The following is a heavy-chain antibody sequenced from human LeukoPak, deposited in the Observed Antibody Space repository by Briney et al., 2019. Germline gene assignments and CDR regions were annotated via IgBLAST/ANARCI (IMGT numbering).Heavy chain of an antibody. Sequence: ASVKVSCKVSGYTLTELSMHWVRQAPGKGLEWMGVINPSGGSTRYAQKFQGRVTMTGDPSTRTVYMELSSLTSDDTAVYYCARGTTDDYWGQGTPVTVSS. CDR1: GYTLTELS. J-gene: IGHJ4*02. D-gene: IGHD1-1*01. CDR3: ARGTTDDY. V-gene: IGHV1-46*01. CDR2: INPSGGST.